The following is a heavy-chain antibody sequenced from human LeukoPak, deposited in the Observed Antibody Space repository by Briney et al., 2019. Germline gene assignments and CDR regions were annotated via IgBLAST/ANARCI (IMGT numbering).Heavy chain of an antibody. V-gene: IGHV3-72*01. D-gene: IGHD5-24*01. CDR3: ATAKQFKRWLQFDY. Sequence: PGGSLRLSCAASGFTFSDHYMDWVRQAPGKGLEWVGRIRNKVNSHTTEYAASVKGRFTISRDDSKNSLYLQMNSLITEDTAVYYCATAKQFKRWLQFDYWGQGTLVTVSS. CDR2: IRNKVNSHTT. CDR1: GFTFSDHY. J-gene: IGHJ4*02.